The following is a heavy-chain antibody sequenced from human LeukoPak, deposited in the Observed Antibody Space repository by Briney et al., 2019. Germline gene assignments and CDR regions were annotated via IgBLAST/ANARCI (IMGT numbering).Heavy chain of an antibody. J-gene: IGHJ4*02. CDR3: ARALGYYDSSGYNYSDY. Sequence: SETLSLTCTVSGGSISSSSYYWGWIRQPPGKGLEWIGSIYYNGSTYYNPSLKSRVTISVDTSKNQFSLKLSSVTAADTAVYYCARALGYYDSSGYNYSDYWGQGTLVTVSS. D-gene: IGHD3-22*01. CDR1: GGSISSSSYY. V-gene: IGHV4-39*07. CDR2: IYYNGST.